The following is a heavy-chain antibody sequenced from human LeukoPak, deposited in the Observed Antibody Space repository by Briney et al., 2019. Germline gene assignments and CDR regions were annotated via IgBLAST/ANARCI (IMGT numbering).Heavy chain of an antibody. V-gene: IGHV4-34*01. CDR2: INHSGST. CDR1: GGSISGYY. Sequence: SETLSLTCAVYGGSISGYYWSWIRQPPGKGLEWIGEINHSGSTNYNPSLKSRVTISVDTSKNQFSLKLSSVTAADTAVYYCARAASYDFWSGYRSPGPIDYWGQGTLVTVSS. D-gene: IGHD3-3*01. J-gene: IGHJ4*02. CDR3: ARAASYDFWSGYRSPGPIDY.